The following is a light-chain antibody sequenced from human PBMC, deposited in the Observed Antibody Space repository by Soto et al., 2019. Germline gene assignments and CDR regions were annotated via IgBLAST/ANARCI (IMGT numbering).Light chain of an antibody. V-gene: IGLV1-51*02. CDR2: ENN. CDR3: GTWDHSVSGYV. J-gene: IGLJ1*01. Sequence: SLLTQPPSVSAAPGQQVTISRSGNSSNIGNNYVSWFQHLPGATPKLLIYENNRRPTGIPDRFSGSKSATSATLGITGLQTGDEADYYCGTWDHSVSGYVFGTGTKVTVL. CDR1: SSNIGNNY.